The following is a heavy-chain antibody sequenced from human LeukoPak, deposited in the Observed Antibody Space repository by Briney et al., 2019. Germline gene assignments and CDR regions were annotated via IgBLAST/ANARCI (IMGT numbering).Heavy chain of an antibody. D-gene: IGHD3-22*01. CDR1: GFTVSSNY. Sequence: GGSLRLSCAASGFTVSSNYMSWVRQAPGKGLEWVANIKQDGSEKYYVDSVKGRFTISRDNSKNTLYLQMNSLRAEDTAVYYCARTYYYDSSGYFPLPPGYWGQGTLVTVSS. CDR2: IKQDGSEK. CDR3: ARTYYYDSSGYFPLPPGY. V-gene: IGHV3-7*01. J-gene: IGHJ4*02.